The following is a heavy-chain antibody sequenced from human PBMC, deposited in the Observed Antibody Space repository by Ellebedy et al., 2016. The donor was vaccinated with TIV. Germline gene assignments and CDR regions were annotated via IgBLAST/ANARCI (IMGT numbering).Heavy chain of an antibody. Sequence: GESLKISXAASGFTFNNYAMNWVRQAPGKGLEWVSAIRGSGGSSYYADSVKGRFTISRDNSKNTLFLQMNSLRGEDTAVYYCADRGDKGHDWGQGTLVTVSS. CDR3: ADRGDKGHD. V-gene: IGHV3-23*01. D-gene: IGHD3-10*01. CDR2: IRGSGGSS. J-gene: IGHJ4*02. CDR1: GFTFNNYA.